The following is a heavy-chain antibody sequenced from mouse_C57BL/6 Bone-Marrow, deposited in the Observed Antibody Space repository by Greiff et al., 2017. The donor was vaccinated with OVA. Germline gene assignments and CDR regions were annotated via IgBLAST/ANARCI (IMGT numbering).Heavy chain of an antibody. V-gene: IGHV1-39*01. CDR1: GYSFTDYN. CDR2: INPNYGTT. CDR3: AFYYGSSFRYLDV. Sequence: VQLKESGPELVKPGASVKISCKASGYSFTDYNMNWVKQSNGKSLEWIGVINPNYGTTSYTQKFKGMATLTVDQSSSTAYMQLNRLTYEDSAVYYCAFYYGSSFRYLDVWGTGTTVTVSS. J-gene: IGHJ1*03. D-gene: IGHD1-1*01.